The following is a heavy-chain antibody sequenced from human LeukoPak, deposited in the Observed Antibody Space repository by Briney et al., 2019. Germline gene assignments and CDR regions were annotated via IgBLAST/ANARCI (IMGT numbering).Heavy chain of an antibody. Sequence: ASVKVSCKASGATFGSNVISGVRQPTGQGLEGRGGITPKRGNTGYAQKFQGRVTMTRNTSISTAYMELSSLRSEDTAVYYCARGHRRANVDIVATRVLGYWGQGTLVTVSS. D-gene: IGHD5-12*01. CDR1: GATFGSNV. V-gene: IGHV1-8*02. CDR3: ARGHRRANVDIVATRVLGY. J-gene: IGHJ4*02. CDR2: ITPKRGNT.